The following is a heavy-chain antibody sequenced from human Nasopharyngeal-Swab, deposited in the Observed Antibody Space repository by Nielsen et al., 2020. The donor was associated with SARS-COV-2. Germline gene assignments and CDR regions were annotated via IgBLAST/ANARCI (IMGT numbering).Heavy chain of an antibody. Sequence: GGSLRLSCAASGFTFDDYAMHWVRQAPGKGLEWVSLISWDGGGTYYADSVKGRFTISRDNSKNSLYLQMNSLRAEDTALYYCARDPRITIFGVVMGNYGMDVWGQGTTVTVSS. CDR3: ARDPRITIFGVVMGNYGMDV. CDR1: GFTFDDYA. D-gene: IGHD3-3*01. V-gene: IGHV3-43D*04. J-gene: IGHJ6*02. CDR2: ISWDGGGT.